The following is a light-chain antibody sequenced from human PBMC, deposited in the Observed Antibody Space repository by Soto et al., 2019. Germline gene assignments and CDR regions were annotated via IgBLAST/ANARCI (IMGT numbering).Light chain of an antibody. CDR3: QQYYSFPFT. V-gene: IGKV1-39*01. CDR1: QSVSIY. CDR2: ASS. Sequence: DIQMTQTTSSLSASVGDRVTITCRTSQSVSIYVNWYQQKPGKAPILLIYASSSLQSGVPSRFSGSGSGTDFTLTISCLQSEDFATYYCQQYYSFPFTFGQGRLLEVK. J-gene: IGKJ5*01.